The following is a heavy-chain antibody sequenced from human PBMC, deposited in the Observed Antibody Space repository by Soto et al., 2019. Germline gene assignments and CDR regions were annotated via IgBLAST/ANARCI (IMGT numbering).Heavy chain of an antibody. CDR1: GFTFRTYG. Sequence: QVQLVESGGGVVQPGTSLRLSCAASGFTFRTYGMHWVRQAPGKGLEWVAVVWYDGTAKYKADSVKGRFTISRDNSKRMVDLQVNGLRVYDTAVYYCARDGLCTHGICRPGDWGQGTLVTVSS. D-gene: IGHD2-8*01. CDR3: ARDGLCTHGICRPGD. CDR2: VWYDGTAK. J-gene: IGHJ4*02. V-gene: IGHV3-33*01.